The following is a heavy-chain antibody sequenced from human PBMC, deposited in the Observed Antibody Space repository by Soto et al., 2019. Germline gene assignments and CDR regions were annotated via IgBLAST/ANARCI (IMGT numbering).Heavy chain of an antibody. V-gene: IGHV4-59*01. Sequence: SETLSLTCTVSGASISSYYWSWIRQPPGKGLEWIAYIYYSGSTNYNPSLKSRVTISVDTSKNQFSLKLSSVTAADTAVYYCASLKFSSGEWFDPWGQGTLVTVSS. CDR2: IYYSGST. D-gene: IGHD3-22*01. J-gene: IGHJ5*02. CDR3: ASLKFSSGEWFDP. CDR1: GASISSYY.